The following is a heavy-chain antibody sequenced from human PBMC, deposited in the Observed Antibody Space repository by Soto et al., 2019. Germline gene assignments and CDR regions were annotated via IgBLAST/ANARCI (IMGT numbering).Heavy chain of an antibody. J-gene: IGHJ6*02. CDR1: GYIFTRYA. Sequence: QVQLVQSGAEVKKPGASVKVSCKASGYIFTRYAMHWVRQAPGQRLEWMGWINAGNGNTKYSQKFQGRVTISRDTSASTAYMELSSLRSEDTAVYHCARDIQGGSSSWLYYYYYGMDVWGQGTTVTVSS. V-gene: IGHV1-3*01. D-gene: IGHD2-2*01. CDR3: ARDIQGGSSSWLYYYYYGMDV. CDR2: INAGNGNT.